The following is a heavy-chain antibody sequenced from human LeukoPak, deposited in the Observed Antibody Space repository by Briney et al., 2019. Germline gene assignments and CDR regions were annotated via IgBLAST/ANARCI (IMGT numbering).Heavy chain of an antibody. CDR3: ARDVTTNWGTDRYFDL. CDR2: IIPILGIA. J-gene: IGHJ2*01. Sequence: SVKVSCKASGGNFSSYTISWVRQAPGQGLEWMGRIIPILGIANYAQKFQGRVTITADKSTSTAYMELSSLRSEDTAVYYCARDVTTNWGTDRYFDLWGRGTLVTVSS. CDR1: GGNFSSYT. D-gene: IGHD7-27*01. V-gene: IGHV1-69*04.